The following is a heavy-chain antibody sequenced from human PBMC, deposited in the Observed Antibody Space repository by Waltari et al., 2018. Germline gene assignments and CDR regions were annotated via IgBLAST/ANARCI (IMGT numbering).Heavy chain of an antibody. CDR1: GYTFTRHD. D-gene: IGHD4-17*01. Sequence: QVQLVQSGAEVKKPGASVKVSCKASGYTFTRHDLNWVRQATGQGLEGMGWMNPNTGNTGYAQKSRGRGTITRNTYISTGSMELSILRSEGTAVYYCARGYDYYYYYMDAWGKGTTVTVSS. CDR2: MNPNTGNT. CDR3: ARGYDYYYYYMDA. V-gene: IGHV1-8*03. J-gene: IGHJ6*03.